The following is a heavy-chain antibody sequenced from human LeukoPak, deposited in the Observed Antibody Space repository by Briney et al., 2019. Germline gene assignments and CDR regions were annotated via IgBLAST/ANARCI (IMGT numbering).Heavy chain of an antibody. Sequence: SETLSLTCAVYGGSFSGYYWSWIRQSPGKGLEWIGEINHSGSTNYNPSLKSRVTISVDTSKNQFSLKLSSVTAADTAVYYCARGGGIQLWLRGFDYWGQGTLVTVSS. CDR3: ARGGGIQLWLRGFDY. D-gene: IGHD5-18*01. CDR2: INHSGST. J-gene: IGHJ4*02. CDR1: GGSFSGYY. V-gene: IGHV4-34*01.